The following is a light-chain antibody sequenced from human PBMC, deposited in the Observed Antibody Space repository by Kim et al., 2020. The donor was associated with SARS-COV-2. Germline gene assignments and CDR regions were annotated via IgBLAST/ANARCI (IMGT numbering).Light chain of an antibody. CDR3: QVWESSSDHVV. CDR1: NIGSTT. CDR2: YDS. Sequence: PGKKARVAWELNNIGSTTVHWYQQKPGQAPVLVIYYDSDRPSGIPERFSGSNSGNTATMTISRVEAGDEADYFCQVWESSSDHVVFGGGTQLTFL. J-gene: IGLJ2*01. V-gene: IGLV3-21*01.